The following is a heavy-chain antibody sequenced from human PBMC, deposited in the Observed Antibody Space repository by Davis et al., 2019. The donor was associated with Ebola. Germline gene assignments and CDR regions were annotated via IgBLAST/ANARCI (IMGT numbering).Heavy chain of an antibody. Sequence: PGGSLRLSCAASGFIFSDYGINWVRQAPGKGLEWVSFISRSGNVIHYADSVRGRFSISRDNSKNSVYLQVNSLRAEDTAVYFCGSKPKGDNCVHDDCYYVYRGQGTLVTVSS. D-gene: IGHD2-21*01. J-gene: IGHJ4*02. CDR1: GFIFSDYG. CDR2: ISRSGNVI. V-gene: IGHV3-21*01. CDR3: GSKPKGDNCVHDDCYYVY.